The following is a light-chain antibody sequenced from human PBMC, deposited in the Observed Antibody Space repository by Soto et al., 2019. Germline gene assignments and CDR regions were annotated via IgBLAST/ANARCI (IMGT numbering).Light chain of an antibody. CDR3: QQYGSSPLT. CDR1: QSVSSSY. J-gene: IGKJ5*01. CDR2: GAS. Sequence: EIVLTQSPGTLSLSPGERATLYCRASQSVSSSYLAWYQQKPGQAPRLLIYGASSRATGIPDRFRGSGSGTDFTLTISRLEPEDCAVYYCQQYGSSPLTFGQGTRLEIK. V-gene: IGKV3-20*01.